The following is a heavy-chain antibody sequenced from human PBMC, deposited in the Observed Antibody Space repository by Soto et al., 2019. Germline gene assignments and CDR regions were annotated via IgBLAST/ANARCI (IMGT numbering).Heavy chain of an antibody. CDR1: GFPFDRFT. Sequence: GGSLRLSCTASGFPFDRFTIHLVRQAPGKGLGCVAAISYDGSHQFYVDSVKGRFTISRDNSNNTLNMQMNGLRGDDTAVYFCAAEGLILYFDLWGPGIQVTVSS. CDR2: ISYDGSHQ. V-gene: IGHV3-30-3*01. CDR3: AAEGLILYFDL. J-gene: IGHJ4*02. D-gene: IGHD3-22*01.